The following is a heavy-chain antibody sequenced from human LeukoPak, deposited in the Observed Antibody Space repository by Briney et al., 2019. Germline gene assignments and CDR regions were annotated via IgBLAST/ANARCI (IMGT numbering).Heavy chain of an antibody. CDR1: GFTFSDAW. Sequence: GGSLRLSCAASGFTFSDAWMSWVRQAPGKGLEWVSAISGSGGSTYYADSVKGRFTISRDNSKNTLYLQMNSLRAEDTAVYYCAKSQQLVRRDFDYWGQGTLVTVSS. V-gene: IGHV3-23*01. CDR2: ISGSGGST. CDR3: AKSQQLVRRDFDY. D-gene: IGHD6-13*01. J-gene: IGHJ4*02.